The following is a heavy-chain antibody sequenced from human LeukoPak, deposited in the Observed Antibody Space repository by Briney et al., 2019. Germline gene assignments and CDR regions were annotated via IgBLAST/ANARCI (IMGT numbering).Heavy chain of an antibody. V-gene: IGHV1-2*02. CDR1: GYTLTDHY. D-gene: IGHD1-26*01. Sequence: ASVKVSCKASGYTLTDHYMHWVRQAPGQGLEWMGWINTNSGDTNYAQKFQGRVTMTRDTSISTAYMELSRLTSDDTAIYYCARDWRGSYFPDFWGQGTLVTVPS. J-gene: IGHJ4*02. CDR3: ARDWRGSYFPDF. CDR2: INTNSGDT.